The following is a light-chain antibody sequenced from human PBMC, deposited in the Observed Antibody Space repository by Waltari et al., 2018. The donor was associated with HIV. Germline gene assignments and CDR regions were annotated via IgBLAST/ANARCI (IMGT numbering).Light chain of an antibody. CDR2: AAS. J-gene: IGKJ1*01. CDR1: QSISTW. CDR3: QQYNTYSWT. V-gene: IGKV1-5*03. Sequence: DIQMTQSPSTLSESIGDRVSITCRASQSISTWLASYQQKPGKAPELLIYAASSLDSGVPSRFIGSGSGTEFTLTISSLQPDDFATYYCQQYNTYSWTFGQGTKVEIK.